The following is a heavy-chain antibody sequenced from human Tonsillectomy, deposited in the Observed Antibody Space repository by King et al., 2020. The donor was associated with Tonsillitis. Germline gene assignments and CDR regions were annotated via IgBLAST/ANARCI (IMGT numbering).Heavy chain of an antibody. CDR2: NIPIFGTA. Sequence: QLVQSGAEVKKPGSSVKVSCKASGGTFSNYPISWVRQAPGQGLEWMGGNIPIFGTANYAQKFQGRVTITADESTSTAYMELSSLRSEDTAVYYCAREGYCSGGNCYFSYWGQGTLVTVSS. V-gene: IGHV1-69*12. CDR1: GGTFSNYP. CDR3: AREGYCSGGNCYFSY. J-gene: IGHJ4*02. D-gene: IGHD2-15*01.